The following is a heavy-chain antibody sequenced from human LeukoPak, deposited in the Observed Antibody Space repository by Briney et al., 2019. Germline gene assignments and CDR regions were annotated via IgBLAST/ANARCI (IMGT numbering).Heavy chain of an antibody. V-gene: IGHV1-46*01. D-gene: IGHD3-22*01. CDR3: ARDLASSGYYWD. Sequence: ASVKVSCKASGYIFTNYYMHWVRQAPGQGLEWMGIINPSGGSTSYAQKFQGRVTMTWDTSTSTVYMELSSLRSEDTAVYFCARDLASSGYYWDWGQGTLVTVSS. CDR2: INPSGGST. CDR1: GYIFTNYY. J-gene: IGHJ4*02.